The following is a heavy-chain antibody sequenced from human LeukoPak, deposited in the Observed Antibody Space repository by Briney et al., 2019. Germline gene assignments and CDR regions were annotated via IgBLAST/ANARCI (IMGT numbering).Heavy chain of an antibody. J-gene: IGHJ4*02. CDR2: IRYDGSNK. CDR3: AKSPSWVVTWFDY. V-gene: IGHV3-30*02. CDR1: GFTFSSYG. D-gene: IGHD2-21*02. Sequence: GGSLRLSCAASGFTFSSYGMHWVRQAPGKGLEWVAFIRYDGSNKYYADSVKGRFTISRDNSKNTLYLQMNSLRAEDMAVYYCAKSPSWVVTWFDYWGQGTLVTVSS.